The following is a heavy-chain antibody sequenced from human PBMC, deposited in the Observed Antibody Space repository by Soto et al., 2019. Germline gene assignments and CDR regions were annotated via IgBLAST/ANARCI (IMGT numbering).Heavy chain of an antibody. CDR2: MSHSGGT. Sequence: QVQLQQWGAGLLKPSETLSLTCAVYGGFVSSGSYYWSWIRQPPGKGLEWIGEMSHSGGTHVNPSHKSRVTISVDTSKNQFSLKMSSVTAADTALYYCARVERGTATTVVDAFDIWGPGTMVTVSS. CDR1: GGFVSSGSYY. V-gene: IGHV4-34*01. J-gene: IGHJ3*02. D-gene: IGHD1-1*01. CDR3: ARVERGTATTVVDAFDI.